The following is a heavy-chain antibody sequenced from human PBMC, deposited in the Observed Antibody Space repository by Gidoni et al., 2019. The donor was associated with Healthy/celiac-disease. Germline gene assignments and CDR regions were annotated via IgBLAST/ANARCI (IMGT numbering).Heavy chain of an antibody. Sequence: QVQLVQPGAEVKKPGASVKVSCQASGFTFTLYGTSWVRQAPGHGLEWMGWISAYNGNTNYAQKLQGRVTMTTDTSTSTAYMELRSQRSDDTAVYYCARDFGIAVAGQGFDPWGQGTLVTVSS. D-gene: IGHD6-19*01. CDR2: ISAYNGNT. CDR3: ARDFGIAVAGQGFDP. CDR1: GFTFTLYG. J-gene: IGHJ5*02. V-gene: IGHV1-18*01.